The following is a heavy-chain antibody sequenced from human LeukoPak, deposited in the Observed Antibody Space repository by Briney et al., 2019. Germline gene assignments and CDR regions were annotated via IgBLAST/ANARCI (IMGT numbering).Heavy chain of an antibody. D-gene: IGHD5-12*01. J-gene: IGHJ4*02. CDR2: INPSSGGT. V-gene: IGHV1-2*02. CDR3: ARGAVSGSLFSDY. Sequence: ASVKVSCKASGYTFTGYDIHWVRQAPGQGLEWMGWINPSSGGTNYAQKFQGRVTMTTDTSITTANMELSRLRSDDTAMYYCARGAVSGSLFSDYWGRGTLVTASS. CDR1: GYTFTGYD.